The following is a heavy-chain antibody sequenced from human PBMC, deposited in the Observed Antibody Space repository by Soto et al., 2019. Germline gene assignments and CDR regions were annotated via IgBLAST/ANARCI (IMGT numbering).Heavy chain of an antibody. J-gene: IGHJ4*02. D-gene: IGHD3-22*01. Sequence: PSETLSLTCTISGGSISISSYYWGWIRQPPGKGLEWIGSIYYSGSTYYNPSLKSRVTISVDTSKNQFSLKLSSVTAADTAVYYCASRYYYDSSGYWVDYWGQGTLVTVSS. CDR2: IYYSGST. CDR1: GGSISISSYY. V-gene: IGHV4-39*01. CDR3: ASRYYYDSSGYWVDY.